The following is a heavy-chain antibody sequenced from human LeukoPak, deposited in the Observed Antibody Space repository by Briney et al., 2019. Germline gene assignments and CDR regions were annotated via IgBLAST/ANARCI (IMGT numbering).Heavy chain of an antibody. CDR2: IYHSGST. CDR1: GGSISSGGYY. CDR3: ARDGEYSNSFDY. V-gene: IGHV4-30-2*01. J-gene: IGHJ4*02. Sequence: SQTLSLTCTVSGGSISSGGYYWSWIRQPPGKGLEWIGYIYHSGSTYYNPSLKSRVTISVDRSKNQFSLKLSSVTAADTAVYYCARDGEYSNSFDYWGQGTLVTVSS. D-gene: IGHD4-11*01.